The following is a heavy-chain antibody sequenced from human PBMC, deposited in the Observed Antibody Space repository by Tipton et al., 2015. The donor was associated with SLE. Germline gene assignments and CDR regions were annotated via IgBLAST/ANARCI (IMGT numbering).Heavy chain of an antibody. CDR3: ARFDYSNWDDY. CDR2: IYTSGST. D-gene: IGHD4-11*01. CDR1: GGSISSGSYY. V-gene: IGHV4-61*02. J-gene: IGHJ4*02. Sequence: TLSLTCTVSGGSISSGSYYWSWIRQPAGKGLEWIGRIYTSGSTNYNPSLQSRLTMSVDTSRNQFSLKLTSVTAADTAVYFCARFDYSNWDDYWGQGTLVTVSS.